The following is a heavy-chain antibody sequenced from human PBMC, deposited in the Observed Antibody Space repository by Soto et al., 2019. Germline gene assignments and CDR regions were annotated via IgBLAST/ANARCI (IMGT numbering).Heavy chain of an antibody. CDR2: IIPILGIA. D-gene: IGHD2-8*01. CDR1: GGTFSSYT. V-gene: IGHV1-69*02. CDR3: AVGANGVSRRLTYYYYYYMDV. J-gene: IGHJ6*03. Sequence: ASVKVSCKASGGTFSSYTISWVRQAPGQGLEWMGRIIPILGIANYAQKFQGRVTITADKSTSTAYMELSSLRSEDTAVYYCAVGANGVSRRLTYYYYYYMDVWGKGTTVTVSS.